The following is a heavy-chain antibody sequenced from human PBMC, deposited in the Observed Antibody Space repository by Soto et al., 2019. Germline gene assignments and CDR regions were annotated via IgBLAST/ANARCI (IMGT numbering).Heavy chain of an antibody. J-gene: IGHJ4*02. CDR3: ARRYGDYEGDDY. Sequence: GGSLRLSCAGSGFTFSSYNMNWVRQAPGKGLEWISYISRSSSVIHYADSVKGRFTIPRDNAKNSLYLQMNSLRDEDTAVYYCARRYGDYEGDDYWGQGTLVTVSS. CDR1: GFTFSSYN. D-gene: IGHD4-17*01. CDR2: ISRSSSVI. V-gene: IGHV3-48*02.